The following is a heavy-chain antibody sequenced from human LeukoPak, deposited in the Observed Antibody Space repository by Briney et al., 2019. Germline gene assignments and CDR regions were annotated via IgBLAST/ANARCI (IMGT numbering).Heavy chain of an antibody. CDR2: ITISGDST. D-gene: IGHD2-15*01. J-gene: IGHJ4*02. Sequence: PGGSLRLSCAASGFIFSSFDMNWVRQAPGKGLEWVSIITISGDSTYYADSVKGRFTISRDNSKNMLYLQMNSLRAEDTAVYYCAKGGWFDNWGQGTLVTVSS. V-gene: IGHV3-23*01. CDR3: AKGGWFDN. CDR1: GFIFSSFD.